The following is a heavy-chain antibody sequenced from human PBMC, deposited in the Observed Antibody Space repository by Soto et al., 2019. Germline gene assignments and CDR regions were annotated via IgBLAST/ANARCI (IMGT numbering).Heavy chain of an antibody. CDR2: INPNSGGT. J-gene: IGHJ6*02. Sequence: QVQLVQSGAEVKKPGASVKVSCKASGYTFTGYYMHWVRQAPGQGLEWMGWINPNSGGTNYAQKFQGRVTMTRDTSISTAYMELSRLRSDDTAVYYCARVRTAAAGTWVYYYYGMDVWGQGTTVTVSS. CDR1: GYTFTGYY. CDR3: ARVRTAAAGTWVYYYYGMDV. V-gene: IGHV1-2*02. D-gene: IGHD6-13*01.